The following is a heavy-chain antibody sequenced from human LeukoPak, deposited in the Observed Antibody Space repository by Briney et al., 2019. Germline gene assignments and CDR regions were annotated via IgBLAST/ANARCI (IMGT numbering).Heavy chain of an antibody. V-gene: IGHV1-8*03. CDR3: ARGRKNRRGYSYGYPPYYYFDY. CDR2: MNPNSGNT. CDR1: GYTFTSCD. D-gene: IGHD5-18*01. J-gene: IGHJ4*02. Sequence: ASVKVSCKASGYTFTSCDINWVRQATGQGLEWMGWMNPNSGNTGYAQKFQGRVTITRNTSMSTAYMELSSLRSEDTAVYYCARGRKNRRGYSYGYPPYYYFDYWGQGILVSVTS.